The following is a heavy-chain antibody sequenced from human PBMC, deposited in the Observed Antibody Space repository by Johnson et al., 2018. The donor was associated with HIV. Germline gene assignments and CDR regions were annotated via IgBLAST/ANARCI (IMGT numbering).Heavy chain of an antibody. CDR3: ARGIVGAEEGAFDI. D-gene: IGHD1-26*01. CDR1: GFTFSSYW. J-gene: IGHJ3*02. Sequence: VQLVESGGGVVQPGGSLRLSCAASGFTFSSYWMSWVRQAPGKGLEWVANIKQDGSEKYYMDSVKGRFTISRDNAKNSLYLQMNSLRAEDTAVYYCARGIVGAEEGAFDIWGQGTMVTVSS. V-gene: IGHV3-7*01. CDR2: IKQDGSEK.